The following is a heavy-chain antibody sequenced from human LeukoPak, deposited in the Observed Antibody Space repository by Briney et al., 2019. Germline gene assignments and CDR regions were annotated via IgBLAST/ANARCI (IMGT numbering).Heavy chain of an antibody. V-gene: IGHV1-18*01. Sequence: ASVTVSCKASGYTFTSYGISWVRQAPGQGLEWMGWISAYNGNTNYAQKLQGRVTMTTDTSTSTAYMELRSLRSDDTAVYYCARDFVVGATGEGYYYYGMDVWGQGTTVTVSS. D-gene: IGHD1-26*01. CDR1: GYTFTSYG. CDR3: ARDFVVGATGEGYYYYGMDV. CDR2: ISAYNGNT. J-gene: IGHJ6*02.